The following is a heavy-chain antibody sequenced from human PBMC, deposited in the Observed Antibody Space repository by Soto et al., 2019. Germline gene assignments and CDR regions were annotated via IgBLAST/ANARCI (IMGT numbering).Heavy chain of an antibody. J-gene: IGHJ4*02. D-gene: IGHD3-10*01. CDR1: DFTFSNAW. CDR2: IKSKTDGGTT. Sequence: PVWPLRLSCSASDFTFSNAWMNWVLKTPFKLLEFFCRIKSKTDGGTTDYAAPVKGRFTISRDDSKNTLYLQMNSLKTEDTAVYYCTTDRGLLWFGELLWHYWGQGTLVTVSS. V-gene: IGHV3-15*07. CDR3: TTDRGLLWFGELLWHY.